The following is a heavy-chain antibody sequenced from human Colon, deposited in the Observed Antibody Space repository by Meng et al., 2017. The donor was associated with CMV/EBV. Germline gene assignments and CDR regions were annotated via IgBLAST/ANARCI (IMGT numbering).Heavy chain of an antibody. J-gene: IGHJ6*02. CDR1: GFIFSGSA. Sequence: GGYPITYRPASGFIFSGSAMHWVRQASGKGLEWVGRIRSKANSYATAYAASVKGRFTISRDDSKNTAYLQMNSLKTEDTAVYYCTRFGRYCSSTSCMDVWGQGTTVTVSS. D-gene: IGHD2-2*01. CDR3: TRFGRYCSSTSCMDV. V-gene: IGHV3-73*01. CDR2: IRSKANSYAT.